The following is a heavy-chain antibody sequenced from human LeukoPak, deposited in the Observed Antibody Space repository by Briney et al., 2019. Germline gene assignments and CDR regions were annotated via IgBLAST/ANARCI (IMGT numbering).Heavy chain of an antibody. J-gene: IGHJ6*03. V-gene: IGHV1-2*02. D-gene: IGHD4-23*01. CDR3: ARVGGQNYYYYYYMDV. Sequence: ASVKVSCKASGYTFTGYYMHWVRQAPGQGLEWMGWINPNSGGTNYAQKFQGRVTMTRDTSISTAYMELSRLRSEDTAVYYCARVGGQNYYYYYYMDVWGKGTTATVSS. CDR1: GYTFTGYY. CDR2: INPNSGGT.